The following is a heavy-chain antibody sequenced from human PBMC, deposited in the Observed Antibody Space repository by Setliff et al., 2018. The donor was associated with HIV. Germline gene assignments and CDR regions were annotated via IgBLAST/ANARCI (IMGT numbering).Heavy chain of an antibody. D-gene: IGHD3-16*01. CDR2: IYISRST. Sequence: SETLSLTCTVSGGSISNYYWTWIRPPAGKGLEWLGHIYISRSTNYNPSFKGRVAMSVDRSKNQFSLKLSPVTAADTAVYHCARARGSTLYINTFDSWGQGTLVTVSS. V-gene: IGHV4-4*07. J-gene: IGHJ4*02. CDR1: GGSISNYY. CDR3: ARARGSTLYINTFDS.